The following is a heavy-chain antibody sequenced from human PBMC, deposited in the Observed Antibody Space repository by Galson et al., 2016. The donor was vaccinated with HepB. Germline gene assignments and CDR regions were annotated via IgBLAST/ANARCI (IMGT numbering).Heavy chain of an antibody. J-gene: IGHJ5*02. V-gene: IGHV1-69*13. CDR3: ARAAAYSSGYLGWFDP. CDR1: GDTFSRYA. D-gene: IGHD6-19*01. CDR2: IIPIFNTA. Sequence: SVKVSCKASGDTFSRYAFNWVRQAPGQGLEWMGGIIPIFNTANYAQKFQGRVTITADESTRTAYMELSSLRSEDTAVYYCARAAAYSSGYLGWFDPWGQGTLVTASS.